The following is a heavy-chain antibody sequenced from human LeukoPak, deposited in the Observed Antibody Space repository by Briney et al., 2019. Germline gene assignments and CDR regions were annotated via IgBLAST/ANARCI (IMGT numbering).Heavy chain of an antibody. Sequence: GGSLRLSCVASGFTFSTYWMTWVRQAPGKGLEWVANIKEDGRQKHYVGSVKGRFTISRDNAKNSLYLQMNSLRVEDTALYYCARDISGWNDFWGLRTLVTVSS. J-gene: IGHJ4*02. CDR1: GFTFSTYW. CDR2: IKEDGRQK. V-gene: IGHV3-7*01. D-gene: IGHD1-26*01. CDR3: ARDISGWNDF.